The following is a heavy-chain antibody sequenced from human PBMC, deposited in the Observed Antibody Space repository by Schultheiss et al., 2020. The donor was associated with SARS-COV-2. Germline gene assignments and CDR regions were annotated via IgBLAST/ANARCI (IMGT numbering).Heavy chain of an antibody. CDR2: IWYDGSSK. D-gene: IGHD4-23*01. CDR1: GFSFSSYG. J-gene: IGHJ4*02. V-gene: IGHV3-33*08. Sequence: GESLKISCAASGFSFSSYGMHWVRQAPGKGLEWVAVIWYDGSSKYYADSVKGRFTISRDNSKNTIYLQMNSLRAEDTAMYYCAGHGGHSDWGQGTLVTVSS. CDR3: AGHGGHSD.